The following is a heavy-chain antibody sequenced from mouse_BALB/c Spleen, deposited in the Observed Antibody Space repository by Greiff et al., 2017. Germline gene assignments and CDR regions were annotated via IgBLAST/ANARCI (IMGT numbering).Heavy chain of an antibody. CDR2: INSNGGST. CDR1: GFTFSSYY. Sequence: EVQLVESGGGLVKLGGSLKLSCAASGFTFSSYYMSWVRQTPEKRLELVAAINSNGGSTYYPDTVKGRFTISRDNAKNTLYLQMSSLKSEDTALYYCARHGTTATAWFAYWGQGTLVTVSA. D-gene: IGHD1-2*01. J-gene: IGHJ3*01. V-gene: IGHV5-6-2*01. CDR3: ARHGTTATAWFAY.